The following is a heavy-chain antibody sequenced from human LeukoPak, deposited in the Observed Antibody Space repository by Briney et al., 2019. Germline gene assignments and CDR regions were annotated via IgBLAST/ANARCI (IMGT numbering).Heavy chain of an antibody. J-gene: IGHJ4*02. V-gene: IGHV3-9*01. CDR2: ISWNSDSK. Sequence: PGRSLRLSCAASGFIFDDYSMHWVRQAPEKGLEWVSGISWNSDSKDYADSVKGRFTISRDNAKNSLFLQVNSLRTEDTALYYCARSVELVRGYFDFWGQGILVTVSS. CDR1: GFIFDDYS. CDR3: ARSVELVRGYFDF. D-gene: IGHD1-1*01.